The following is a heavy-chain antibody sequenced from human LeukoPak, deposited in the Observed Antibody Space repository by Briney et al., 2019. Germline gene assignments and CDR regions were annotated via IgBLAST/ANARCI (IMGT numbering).Heavy chain of an antibody. D-gene: IGHD1-26*01. CDR2: IRYDGSND. CDR1: GFTFTRYD. CDR3: AKDGRAAGASLYYFDY. Sequence: PGGSLRLSCAASGFTFTRYDMYWVRQAADKGLEWVASIRYDGSNDYYVDSVKGRFTISRDNSNNTLYLQMNSLRGDDTAVYYCAKDGRAAGASLYYFDYWGQGTLVTVSS. V-gene: IGHV3-30*02. J-gene: IGHJ4*02.